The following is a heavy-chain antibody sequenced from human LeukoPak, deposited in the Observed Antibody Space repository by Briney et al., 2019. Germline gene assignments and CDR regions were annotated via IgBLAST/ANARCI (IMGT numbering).Heavy chain of an antibody. CDR3: AESAAGLDEAFDI. CDR2: IYYSGST. Sequence: PSQTLSLTCTVSGGSISSGGYYWSWIRQHPGKGLEWIGYIYYSGSTYYNPSLKSRVTISVDTSKNQFSLKLSSVTAADTAVYYCAESAAGLDEAFDIWGQGTMVTVSS. J-gene: IGHJ3*02. D-gene: IGHD6-13*01. CDR1: GGSISSGGYY. V-gene: IGHV4-31*03.